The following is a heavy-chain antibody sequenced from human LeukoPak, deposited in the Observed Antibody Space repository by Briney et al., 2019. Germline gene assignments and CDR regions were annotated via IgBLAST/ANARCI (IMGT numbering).Heavy chain of an antibody. CDR2: IQGKTDGGTT. CDR3: VKDGV. CDR1: GXTFSNAW. Sequence: GGSLRLSCAASGXTFSNAWMNWVRQAPGKGLEWVGRIQGKTDGGTTHYAAPVKGRFTISRDDSKNTLFLQMNSLKTEDTAMYYCVKDGVWGQGTLVTVSS. V-gene: IGHV3-15*01. D-gene: IGHD3-3*01. J-gene: IGHJ4*02.